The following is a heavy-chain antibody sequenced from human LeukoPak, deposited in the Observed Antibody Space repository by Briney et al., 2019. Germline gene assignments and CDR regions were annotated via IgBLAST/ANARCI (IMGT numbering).Heavy chain of an antibody. CDR1: GYTFTSYD. Sequence: GASVKVSCKASGYTFTSYDINWVRQATGQGLEWMGWMNPNSGNTGYAQKFQGRVTMTRNTSISTVYMELSSLRSEDTAVYYCARGGGYDFWSGYFHYYYGMDVWGQGTTVTVSS. J-gene: IGHJ6*02. V-gene: IGHV1-8*01. D-gene: IGHD3-3*01. CDR2: MNPNSGNT. CDR3: ARGGGYDFWSGYFHYYYGMDV.